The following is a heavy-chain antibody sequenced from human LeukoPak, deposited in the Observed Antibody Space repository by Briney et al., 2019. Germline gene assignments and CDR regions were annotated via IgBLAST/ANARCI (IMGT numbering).Heavy chain of an antibody. Sequence: ASVKISCKASGYTFTSYDINWVRQATGQGLEWMGWMNPNSGNTGYAQKFQGRVTITRNTSISTAYMELSSLRSEDTAVYYCARGGYCSSTSCFDDAFDIWGQGTMVTVSS. J-gene: IGHJ3*02. CDR3: ARGGYCSSTSCFDDAFDI. CDR2: MNPNSGNT. D-gene: IGHD2-2*01. V-gene: IGHV1-8*03. CDR1: GYTFTSYD.